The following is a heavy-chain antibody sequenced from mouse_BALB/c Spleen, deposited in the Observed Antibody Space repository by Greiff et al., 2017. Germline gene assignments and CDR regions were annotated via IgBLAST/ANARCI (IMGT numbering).Heavy chain of an antibody. D-gene: IGHD1-1*01. Sequence: VQLQQSGAELMKPGASVKISCKATGYTFSSYWIEWVKQRPGHGLEWIGEILPGSGSTNYNEKFKGKATFTADTSSNTAYMQLSSLTSEDSAVYYCARGLLRYYYAMDYWGQGTSVTVSS. CDR3: ARGLLRYYYAMDY. J-gene: IGHJ4*01. CDR2: ILPGSGST. CDR1: GYTFSSYW. V-gene: IGHV1-9*01.